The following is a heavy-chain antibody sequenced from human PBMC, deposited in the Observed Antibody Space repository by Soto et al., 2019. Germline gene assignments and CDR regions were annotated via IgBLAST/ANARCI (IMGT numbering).Heavy chain of an antibody. CDR3: ASDAIASFDY. Sequence: QLQLQESGSGLVKPSQTLSLTCAVSGYSISSGGYSWSWIRQPPGKGLEWIGYIYHSGSSYYNPSLKSRVTISVDRSKNQFSLTLSSVTAADTAVYYCASDAIASFDYWGLGTLVTVSS. J-gene: IGHJ4*02. CDR1: GYSISSGGYS. CDR2: IYHSGSS. V-gene: IGHV4-30-2*01.